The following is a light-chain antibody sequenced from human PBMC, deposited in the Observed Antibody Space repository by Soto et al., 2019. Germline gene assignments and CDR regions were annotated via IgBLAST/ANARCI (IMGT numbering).Light chain of an antibody. Sequence: DLHLTQSPSTLSASVGDTVTITCRASQIIVKWLAWYQQKPGKAPKLLIYDASTLQSGVPSRFSGSVSQTEFTLTITSLQPDDFATYYCQQYNTSPWAFVQGTTVEVK. CDR1: QIIVKW. CDR2: DAS. J-gene: IGKJ1*01. V-gene: IGKV1-5*01. CDR3: QQYNTSPWA.